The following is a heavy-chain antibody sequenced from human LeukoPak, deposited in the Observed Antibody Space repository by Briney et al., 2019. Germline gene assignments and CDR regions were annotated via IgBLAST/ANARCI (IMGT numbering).Heavy chain of an antibody. CDR3: ATERPGSRTLDS. D-gene: IGHD1-14*01. CDR1: GFIVSGNH. Sequence: GGSLRLSCAASGFIVSGNHMNWVRLAPGKGLEWVSIVYSVGATYYEDSVKGRFTVSRDDSKNIVFLQMNNLRSEDTAVYFCATERPGSRTLDSWGQGTPVTVSS. CDR2: VYSVGAT. V-gene: IGHV3-66*01. J-gene: IGHJ4*02.